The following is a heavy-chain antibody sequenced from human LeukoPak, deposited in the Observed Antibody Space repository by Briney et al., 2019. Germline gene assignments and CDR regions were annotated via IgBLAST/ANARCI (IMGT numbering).Heavy chain of an antibody. CDR3: GRDSGYYCDWFDH. CDR2: IYSGGST. CDR1: GFTFSSNY. Sequence: GGSLRLSCAASGFTFSSNYMSRVRQAPGKGLEWVSVIYSGGSTYYSASATDRFTISRGNSNNTPYHQMNSLRGDDAAVYYCGRDSGYYCDWFDHWGQGTLVTVSS. D-gene: IGHD3-22*01. J-gene: IGHJ5*02. V-gene: IGHV3-66*02.